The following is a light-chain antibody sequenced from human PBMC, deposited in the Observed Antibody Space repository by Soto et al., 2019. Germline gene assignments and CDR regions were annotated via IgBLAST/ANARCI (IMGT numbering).Light chain of an antibody. Sequence: LTQSPGTLSLPPGDRATLSCRVSHTITNNYAAWYQQTPGQAPRPLIYGASRRATGIPRWCSGSGSGTDFTLTISRLEHEYFAVYYRHQNGCAGTFGEGTKVDIK. CDR1: HTITNNY. CDR3: HQNGCAGT. V-gene: IGKV3-20*01. CDR2: GAS. J-gene: IGKJ4*01.